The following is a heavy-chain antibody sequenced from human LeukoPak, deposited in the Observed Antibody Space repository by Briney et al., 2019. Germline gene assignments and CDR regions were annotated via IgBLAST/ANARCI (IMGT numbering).Heavy chain of an antibody. Sequence: GSLIPSCASSGFTFSSYWMQWVRPAPGKGLVWVSRLSPDGSSTTSAASVKGRFTISRDNANNTLYLQIGSLRAEDTAVYYCARFDSSGWYHVGDWGQGTLVTVSS. CDR2: LSPDGSST. CDR3: ARFDSSGWYHVGD. CDR1: GFTFSSYW. V-gene: IGHV3-74*01. J-gene: IGHJ4*02. D-gene: IGHD6-19*01.